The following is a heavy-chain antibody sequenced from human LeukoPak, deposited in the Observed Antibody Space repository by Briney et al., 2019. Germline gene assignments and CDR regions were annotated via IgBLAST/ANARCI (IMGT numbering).Heavy chain of an antibody. V-gene: IGHV4-59*01. CDR1: GGSISSYY. CDR2: IYYSGST. CDR3: ARSPIVVVPAAKAYYYYGMDV. J-gene: IGHJ6*02. Sequence: SETLSLTCTVSGGSISSYYWSWIRQPPGKGLEWIGYIYYSGSTNYNPSLKSRVTISVDTSRNQFSLKLSSVTAADTAVYYCARSPIVVVPAAKAYYYYGMDVWGQGTTVTVSS. D-gene: IGHD2-2*01.